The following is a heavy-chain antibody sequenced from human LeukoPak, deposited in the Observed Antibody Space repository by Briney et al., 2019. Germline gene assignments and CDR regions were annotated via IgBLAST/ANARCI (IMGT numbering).Heavy chain of an antibody. V-gene: IGHV3-30-3*01. D-gene: IGHD6-19*01. CDR1: GFTFSSYA. CDR3: ARDEQWLVKGYFDY. CDR2: ISYDGSNK. Sequence: GGSLRLSCAASGFTFSSYAMHWVRQAPGKGLEWVAVISYDGSNKYYADSVKGRFTISRDNSKNTLYLQMNSLRAEDTAVYYCARDEQWLVKGYFDYWGQGTLVTVSS. J-gene: IGHJ4*02.